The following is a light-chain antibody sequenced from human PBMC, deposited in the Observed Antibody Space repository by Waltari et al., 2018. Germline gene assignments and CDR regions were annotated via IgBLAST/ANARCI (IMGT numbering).Light chain of an antibody. Sequence: TGRGSEDIRNNLGWYQQKPGKAPRLLIFAASTLQSGVPSRFSGSGSGTDFTLTISSLQPEDFATYFCLQDYIFPLTFGGGTTVEI. CDR1: EDIRNN. J-gene: IGKJ4*01. CDR2: AAS. CDR3: LQDYIFPLT. V-gene: IGKV1-6*01.